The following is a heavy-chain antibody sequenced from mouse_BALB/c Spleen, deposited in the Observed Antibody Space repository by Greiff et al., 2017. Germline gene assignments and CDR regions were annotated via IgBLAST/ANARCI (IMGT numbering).Heavy chain of an antibody. Sequence: EVQRVESGPELEKPGASVKISCKASGYSFTGYNMNWVKQSNGKSLEWIGNIDPYYGGTSYNQKFKGKATLTVDKSSSTAYMQLKSLTSEDSAVYYCARGGLRQGWFAYWGQGTLVTVSA. J-gene: IGHJ3*01. D-gene: IGHD2-4*01. V-gene: IGHV1-39*01. CDR2: IDPYYGGT. CDR1: GYSFTGYN. CDR3: ARGGLRQGWFAY.